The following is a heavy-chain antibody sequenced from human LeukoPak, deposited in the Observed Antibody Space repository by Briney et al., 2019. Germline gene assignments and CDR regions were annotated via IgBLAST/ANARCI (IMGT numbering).Heavy chain of an antibody. CDR2: IYYSGST. V-gene: IGHV4-39*07. D-gene: IGHD5-24*01. Sequence: SETLSLTCTVSGGSISSSSYYWGWIRQPPGKGLEWIGSIYYSGSTYYNPSLKSRVTISVDTSKNQFSLKLSSVTAADTAVYYCAREGRDGYSYDYWGQGTLVTVSS. CDR3: AREGRDGYSYDY. J-gene: IGHJ4*02. CDR1: GGSISSSSYY.